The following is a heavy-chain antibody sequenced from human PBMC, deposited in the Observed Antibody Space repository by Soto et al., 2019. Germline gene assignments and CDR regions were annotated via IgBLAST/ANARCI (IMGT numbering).Heavy chain of an antibody. J-gene: IGHJ4*02. CDR3: ARDFYAVAYYYDSSGYGY. D-gene: IGHD3-22*01. Sequence: EVQLVESGGGLVKPGGSLRLSCAASGFTFSSYSMNWVRQAPGKGLEWVSSISSSSSYIYYADSVKGRFTISRDNAKNSLYLQMNSLGAEDTAVYYCARDFYAVAYYYDSSGYGYWGQGTLVTVSS. V-gene: IGHV3-21*01. CDR2: ISSSSSYI. CDR1: GFTFSSYS.